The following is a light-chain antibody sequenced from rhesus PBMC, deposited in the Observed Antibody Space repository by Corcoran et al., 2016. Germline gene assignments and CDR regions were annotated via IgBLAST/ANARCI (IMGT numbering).Light chain of an antibody. CDR2: GAS. J-gene: IGKJ2*01. CDR1: QSVRSS. Sequence: EIVMTQSPATLSLSPGERATLSCRASQSVRSSLAWYQQRPGQAPRLLIYGASRGATGIPDRFSGSGSGTDFTRTISSLVPEDVAVYYCLQHSNWPMYSFGQGTKVEIK. V-gene: IGKV3-24*01. CDR3: LQHSNWPMYS.